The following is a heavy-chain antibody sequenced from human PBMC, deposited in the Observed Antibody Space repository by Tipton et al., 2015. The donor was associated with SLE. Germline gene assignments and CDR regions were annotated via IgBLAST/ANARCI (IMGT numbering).Heavy chain of an antibody. CDR1: GGSINNYY. D-gene: IGHD2-2*01. Sequence: TLSLTCTVSGGSINNYYWSWIRQPPGKGLEWIGYIYYSGSTNYNPSLKSRVTISVDTSKNQFSLKLSSVTAADTAVYYCASFRYCDDTGCMEAFDVWGQGTLVPVSS. CDR2: IYYSGST. V-gene: IGHV4-59*01. CDR3: ASFRYCDDTGCMEAFDV. J-gene: IGHJ3*01.